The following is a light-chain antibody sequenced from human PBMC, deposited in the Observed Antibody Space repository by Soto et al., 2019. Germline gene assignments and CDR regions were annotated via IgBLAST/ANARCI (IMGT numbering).Light chain of an antibody. CDR3: QQYSSSRRT. J-gene: IGKJ2*01. CDR2: GAS. CDR1: QSVSSSY. V-gene: IGKV3-20*01. Sequence: EMVLTQSPGTLSLSPGERATLSCRASQSVSSSYVAWYQQKAGQAPRLLIYGASSRATGIPDRFSGSGSGTDFTLTIIRLEAEEGAVYYCQQYSSSRRTFGEGTKLEIK.